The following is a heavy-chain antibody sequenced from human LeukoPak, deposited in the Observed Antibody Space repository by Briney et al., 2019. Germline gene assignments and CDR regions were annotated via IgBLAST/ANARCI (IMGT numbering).Heavy chain of an antibody. CDR1: GFTFSDYY. D-gene: IGHD6-19*01. V-gene: IGHV3-11*04. CDR3: ARYRHSSGWGNWFDP. J-gene: IGHJ5*02. CDR2: VSSSGSTI. Sequence: PGGSLRLSCAASGFTFSDYYMSWIRQAPGKGLEWVSYVSSSGSTIHYADSVKGRFTISRDNAKNSLYLQINSLRAEDTAVDYCARYRHSSGWGNWFDPWGQGTLVTVSS.